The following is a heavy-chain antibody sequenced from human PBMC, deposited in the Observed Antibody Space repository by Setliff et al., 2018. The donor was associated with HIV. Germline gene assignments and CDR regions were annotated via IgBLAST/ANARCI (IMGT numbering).Heavy chain of an antibody. CDR3: VKDGDYRNGDYDAFVI. CDR1: GFTFSAHG. Sequence: GESLKISCAASGFTFSAHGMHWVRQAPGKGLEWVTFINYDDNYEYYADSVKGRFTISRDNSKSTVDLQMTSLTAEDTAVYYCVKDGDYRNGDYDAFVIWGPGTMVTVSS. J-gene: IGHJ3*02. D-gene: IGHD4-17*01. V-gene: IGHV3-30*02. CDR2: INYDDNYE.